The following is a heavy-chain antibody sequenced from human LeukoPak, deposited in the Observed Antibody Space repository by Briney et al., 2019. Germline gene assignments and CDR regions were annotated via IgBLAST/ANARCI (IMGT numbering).Heavy chain of an antibody. D-gene: IGHD3-9*01. CDR3: AKANPGPPYYDILTGYYGFDY. CDR1: GFTFDDYA. Sequence: GGSLRLSCAASGFTFDDYAMHWVRQAPGKGLEGVSGFSWNSGSIGYADSVKGRFTISRDNAKNSLYLQMNSLRAEDTALYYCAKANPGPPYYDILTGYYGFDYWGQGTLVTVSS. CDR2: FSWNSGSI. J-gene: IGHJ4*02. V-gene: IGHV3-9*01.